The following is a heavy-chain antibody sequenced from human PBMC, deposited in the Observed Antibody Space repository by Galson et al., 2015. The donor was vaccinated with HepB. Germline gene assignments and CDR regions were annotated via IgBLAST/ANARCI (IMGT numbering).Heavy chain of an antibody. CDR1: GFSLSTSGMC. CDR3: ARDHTTATTIRSVYFDY. Sequence: PALVKPTQTLTLTCTFSGFSLSTSGMCVSWIRQPPGKALEWLARIDWDDDKYYSTSLKTRLTISKDTSKNQVVLTMTNMDPVDTATYYCARDHTTATTIRSVYFDYWGQGTLVTVSS. J-gene: IGHJ4*02. CDR2: IDWDDDK. V-gene: IGHV2-70*11. D-gene: IGHD4-17*01.